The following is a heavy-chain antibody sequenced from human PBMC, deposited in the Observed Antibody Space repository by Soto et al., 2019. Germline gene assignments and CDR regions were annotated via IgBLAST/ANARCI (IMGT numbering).Heavy chain of an antibody. Sequence: QVQLVQSGAEVKKPGASVKVSCKASGDTFTDYYIHWVRQAPGQGLEWMGTVNPSGGHTTYAQHFLGRMPNTSDTSTSTLYMELTSLTSEDPAVYYCARGGHVVVVTAALDYWGQGTLVTVSS. CDR3: ARGGHVVVVTAALDY. J-gene: IGHJ4*02. CDR1: GDTFTDYY. CDR2: VNPSGGHT. V-gene: IGHV1-46*01. D-gene: IGHD2-21*02.